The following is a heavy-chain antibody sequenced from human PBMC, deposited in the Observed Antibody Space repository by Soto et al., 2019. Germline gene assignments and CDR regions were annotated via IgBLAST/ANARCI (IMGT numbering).Heavy chain of an antibody. V-gene: IGHV4-38-2*02. CDR1: GYSISSGSY. CDR3: ARVSAARRLYYFDY. CDR2: IYHGGTT. J-gene: IGHJ4*02. Sequence: SETLSLTCTVSGYSISSGSYCAWIRQPPGKGPEWIASIYHGGTTFYNPSLKSRITISVDTSKNQFSLKLSSVTAADTAVYYCARVSAARRLYYFDYWGQGTLVTVSS. D-gene: IGHD6-6*01.